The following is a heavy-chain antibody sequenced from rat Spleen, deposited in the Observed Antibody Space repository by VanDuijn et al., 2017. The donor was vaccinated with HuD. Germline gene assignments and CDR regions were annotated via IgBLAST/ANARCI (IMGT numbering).Heavy chain of an antibody. CDR2: ISYDGSST. D-gene: IGHD1-2*01. J-gene: IGHJ2*01. CDR3: ARLGVGSSYIY. Sequence: EVQLVESGGGLVQPGRSLKLSCAASGFTFSDYNMAWVRQAPKKGLEWVATISYDGSSTYYRDSVKGRFTISRDNAKSTLYLQMDSLRSEDKATYYCARLGVGSSYIYWGQGVMVTVSS. CDR1: GFTFSDYN. V-gene: IGHV5-7*01.